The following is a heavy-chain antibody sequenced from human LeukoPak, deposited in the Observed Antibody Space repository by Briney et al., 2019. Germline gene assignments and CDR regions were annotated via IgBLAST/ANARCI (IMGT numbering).Heavy chain of an antibody. V-gene: IGHV4-34*01. CDR2: INHSGST. Sequence: SETLSLTCAVYGGSFSGYYWSWIRQPPGKGLEWIGEINHSGSTNYNPSLKSRVTISVDTSKNQFSLKLSSVTAADTAVYYCASTAMVRGVIIPNDYWGQGTLVTVSS. CDR3: ASTAMVRGVIIPNDY. J-gene: IGHJ4*02. D-gene: IGHD3-10*01. CDR1: GGSFSGYY.